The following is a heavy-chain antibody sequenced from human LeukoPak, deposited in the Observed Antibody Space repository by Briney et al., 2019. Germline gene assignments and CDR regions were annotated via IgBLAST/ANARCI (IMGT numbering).Heavy chain of an antibody. CDR1: GGSISSGGYY. CDR3: ARGALVGIAVAAHTRWFDY. D-gene: IGHD6-19*01. CDR2: IYHSGST. Sequence: PSETLSLTCTVSGGSISSGGYYWSRIRQPPGKGLEWIGYIYHSGSTYYNPSLKSRVTISVDRSKNQFSLKLSSVTAADTAVYYCARGALVGIAVAAHTRWFDYWGQGTLVTVSS. J-gene: IGHJ4*02. V-gene: IGHV4-30-2*01.